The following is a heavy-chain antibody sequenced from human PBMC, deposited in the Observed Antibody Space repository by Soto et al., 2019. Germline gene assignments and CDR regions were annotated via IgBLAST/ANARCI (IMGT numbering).Heavy chain of an antibody. V-gene: IGHV4-34*01. Sequence: SETLSLTCAVYGGSFSGYYWSWIRQPPGKGLEWIGEINHSGSTNYNPSLKSRVTISVDTSKNQFSLKLSSVTAADTAVYYCARRSYYMEYIQHWGQGTLVTVSS. J-gene: IGHJ1*01. CDR3: ARRSYYMEYIQH. D-gene: IGHD1-26*01. CDR2: INHSGST. CDR1: GGSFSGYY.